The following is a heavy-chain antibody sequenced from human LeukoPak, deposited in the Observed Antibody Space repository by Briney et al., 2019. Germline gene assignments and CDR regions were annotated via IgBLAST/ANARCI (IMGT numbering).Heavy chain of an antibody. D-gene: IGHD2-2*01. V-gene: IGHV4-59*01. CDR1: GDSISRYY. CDR2: IFYSGNT. CDR3: ARSGLKVPATMTHYFDP. Sequence: TASETLSLTCTVSGDSISRYYWSWLRQPPGRGLEWIGHIFYSGNTNFSPSLKSRVTMSVDTSNNQFSLKLSSVTAADTAFYYCARSGLKVPATMTHYFDPWGQGTQVTVSS. J-gene: IGHJ5*02.